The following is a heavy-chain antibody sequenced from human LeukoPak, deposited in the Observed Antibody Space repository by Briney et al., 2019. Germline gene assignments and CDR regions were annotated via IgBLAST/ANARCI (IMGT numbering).Heavy chain of an antibody. CDR3: AGYVWGSYYHAFDI. Sequence: SETLSLTCTVSGGSISSSSYYWGWIRQPPGKGLEWIGSIYYSGSTYYNPSLKSRVTISVDTSKNQFSLKLSSVTAADTAVYYRAGYVWGSYYHAFDIWGQGTMATVS. CDR1: GGSISSSSYY. D-gene: IGHD3-16*01. CDR2: IYYSGST. V-gene: IGHV4-39*07. J-gene: IGHJ3*02.